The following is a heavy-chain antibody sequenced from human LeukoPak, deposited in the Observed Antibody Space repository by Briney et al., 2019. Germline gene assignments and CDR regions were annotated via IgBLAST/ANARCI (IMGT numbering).Heavy chain of an antibody. Sequence: GGSLRLSCAASGFTVSSNYMSWVRQAPGKGLEWVSVIYSGGSTYYADSVKGRFTISRDNSKNTLYPQMNSLRAEDTAVYYCARDLNSGSYYGDAFDIWGQGTMVTVSS. CDR2: IYSGGST. D-gene: IGHD1-26*01. J-gene: IGHJ3*02. CDR1: GFTVSSNY. CDR3: ARDLNSGSYYGDAFDI. V-gene: IGHV3-53*01.